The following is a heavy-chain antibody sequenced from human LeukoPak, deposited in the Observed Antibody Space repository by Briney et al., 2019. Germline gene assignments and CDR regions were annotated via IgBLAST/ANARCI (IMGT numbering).Heavy chain of an antibody. Sequence: GGSLRLSCAASGFTFSSYWMHWVRQAPGKGPVWVSRVDVHGQGTAYADSVKGRFTISRDNAKNTLSLQMNSLSAEDTAVYYCARSNYDSTTFYYHLNLWGQGTLVTVSS. CDR1: GFTFSSYW. D-gene: IGHD2/OR15-2a*01. J-gene: IGHJ5*02. CDR2: VDVHGQGT. V-gene: IGHV3-74*01. CDR3: ARSNYDSTTFYYHLNL.